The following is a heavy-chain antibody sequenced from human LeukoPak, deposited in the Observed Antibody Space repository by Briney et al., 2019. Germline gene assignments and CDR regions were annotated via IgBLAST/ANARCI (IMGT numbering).Heavy chain of an antibody. Sequence: SETLSLTCTVSGGSISSYYWSSIRQPPGKGLEWIGYIYYSGSTNYNPSLKSRVTISVDTSKNQFSLRLSSVTAADTAVYYCARHSSSSWYYFDYWGQGTLVTVSS. CDR3: ARHSSSSWYYFDY. CDR2: IYYSGST. D-gene: IGHD6-13*01. CDR1: GGSISSYY. J-gene: IGHJ4*02. V-gene: IGHV4-59*08.